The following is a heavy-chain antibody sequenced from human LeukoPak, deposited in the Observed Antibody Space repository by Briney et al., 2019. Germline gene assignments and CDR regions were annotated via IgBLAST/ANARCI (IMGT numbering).Heavy chain of an antibody. V-gene: IGHV4-34*01. CDR3: ARDGYSGYARLYFDY. J-gene: IGHJ4*02. Sequence: SETLSLTCAVYGGSFSGYYWSWIRQPPGMGLEWIGEINHSGSTNYNPSLKSRVTISVDTSKNQFSLKLSSVTAADTAVYYCARDGYSGYARLYFDYWGQGTLVTVSS. CDR2: INHSGST. D-gene: IGHD5-12*01. CDR1: GGSFSGYY.